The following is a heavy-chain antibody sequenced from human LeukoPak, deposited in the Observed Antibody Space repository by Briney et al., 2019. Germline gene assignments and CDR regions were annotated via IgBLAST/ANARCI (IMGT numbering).Heavy chain of an antibody. J-gene: IGHJ4*02. Sequence: SVTVSCKASGGTFSSYAISWVRQAPGQGLEWMGGIIPIFGTANYAQKFQGRVTITADESTSTAYMELSSLRSEDTAVYYCAREATVTTYFDYWGQGTLVTVSS. CDR2: IIPIFGTA. CDR1: GGTFSSYA. V-gene: IGHV1-69*13. CDR3: AREATVTTYFDY. D-gene: IGHD4-17*01.